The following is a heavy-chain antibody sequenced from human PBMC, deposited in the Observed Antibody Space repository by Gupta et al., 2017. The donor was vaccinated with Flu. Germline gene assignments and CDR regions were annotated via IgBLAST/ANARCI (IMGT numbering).Heavy chain of an antibody. Sequence: QVQLVESGGGVVQPGRSLRLSCAASGFNFSSSGLPWCRQAPGKGLEWLAVIWYDGINKYYADSVKGRFTISRDNSKNTLYLQMNSLRAEETAVYYCARVNSVAGTGVWVNWFDPWGQGTLVTVSS. CDR1: GFNFSSSG. D-gene: IGHD6-19*01. CDR3: ARVNSVAGTGVWVNWFDP. V-gene: IGHV3-33*01. J-gene: IGHJ5*02. CDR2: IWYDGINK.